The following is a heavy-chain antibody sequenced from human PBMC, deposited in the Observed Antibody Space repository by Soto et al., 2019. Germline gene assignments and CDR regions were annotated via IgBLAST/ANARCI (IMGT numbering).Heavy chain of an antibody. Sequence: PGGSLRLSCAGSGFTFSNYAMSWVRQAPGKGLEWVSAISSAVNTYYADSVKGRFTISRDNSKNTLSLQMNSLRAEDTAVYYCAKQVRAGTWSPYYFDYRGQGTLVTVS. J-gene: IGHJ4*02. CDR1: GFTFSNYA. V-gene: IGHV3-23*01. CDR3: AKQVRAGTWSPYYFDY. CDR2: ISSAVNT. D-gene: IGHD6-13*01.